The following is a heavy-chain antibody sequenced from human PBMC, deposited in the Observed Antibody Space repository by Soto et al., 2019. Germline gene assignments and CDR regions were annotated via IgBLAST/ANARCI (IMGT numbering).Heavy chain of an antibody. CDR2: ISSSSSYI. D-gene: IGHD2-15*01. Sequence: GGSLRLSCAASGFTFSSYSMNWVRQAPGKGLEWVSSISSSSSYIYYADSVKGRFTISRDNAKNSLYLQMNSLRAEDTAVYYCARDLDPGYCSGGSCANDYWGQGTLVTVSS. V-gene: IGHV3-21*01. CDR1: GFTFSSYS. J-gene: IGHJ4*02. CDR3: ARDLDPGYCSGGSCANDY.